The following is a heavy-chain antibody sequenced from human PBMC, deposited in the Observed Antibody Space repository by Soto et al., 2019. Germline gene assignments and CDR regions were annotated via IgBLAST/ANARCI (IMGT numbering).Heavy chain of an antibody. Sequence: QLQLQESGSGQVKPSQTLSLTCAVSGGSISSGGYSWSWIRQPPGKGLEWIGYIYHSGSTYYNPSLKSRVTISVDRSKNQFSLKLSSVTAADTAVYYCARSQTPVTSYDYWGQGTLVTVSS. CDR2: IYHSGST. CDR1: GGSISSGGYS. J-gene: IGHJ4*02. CDR3: ARSQTPVTSYDY. V-gene: IGHV4-30-2*01. D-gene: IGHD4-17*01.